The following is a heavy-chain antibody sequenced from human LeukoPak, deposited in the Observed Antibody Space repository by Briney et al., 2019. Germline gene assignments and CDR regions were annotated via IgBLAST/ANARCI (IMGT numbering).Heavy chain of an antibody. CDR1: GFTFSSYW. CDR3: ARPTKEGSSWYWWFDP. V-gene: IGHV3-74*01. Sequence: GESLKISCAASGFTFSSYWMHWVRQAPGKGLVWVSRINNDGSSTSYADSVKGRFTISRDNAKNTLYLQMNSLRAEDTAVYYCARPTKEGSSWYWWFDPWGQGTLVTVSS. CDR2: INNDGSST. J-gene: IGHJ5*02. D-gene: IGHD6-13*01.